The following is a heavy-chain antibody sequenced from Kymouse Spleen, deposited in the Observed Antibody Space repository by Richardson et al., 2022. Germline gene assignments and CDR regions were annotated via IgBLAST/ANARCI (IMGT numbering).Heavy chain of an antibody. CDR2: IYYSGST. V-gene: IGHV4-59*01. D-gene: IGHD1-1*01. J-gene: IGHJ4*02. CDR1: GGSISSYY. CDR3: ARERAPQLFFDY. Sequence: QVQLQESGPGLVKPSETLSLTCTVSGGSISSYYWSWIRQPPGKGLEWIGYIYYSGSTNYNPSLKSRVTISVDTSKNQFSLKLSSVTAADTAVYYCARERAPQLFFDYWGQGTLVTVSS.